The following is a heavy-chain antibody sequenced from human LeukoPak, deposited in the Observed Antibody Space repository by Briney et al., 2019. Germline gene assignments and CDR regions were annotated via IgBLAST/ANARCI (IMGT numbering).Heavy chain of an antibody. Sequence: GASVKVSCKASGYTFTSYGISWVRQAPGQGLEWMGWISAYNGNTNYAQKLQGRVTMTTDTSTSTAYMELRSLRSDDTAVYYCARDLTVDTAMALFFDYWGQGTLVTVSS. J-gene: IGHJ4*02. CDR2: ISAYNGNT. D-gene: IGHD5-18*01. CDR3: ARDLTVDTAMALFFDY. V-gene: IGHV1-18*01. CDR1: GYTFTSYG.